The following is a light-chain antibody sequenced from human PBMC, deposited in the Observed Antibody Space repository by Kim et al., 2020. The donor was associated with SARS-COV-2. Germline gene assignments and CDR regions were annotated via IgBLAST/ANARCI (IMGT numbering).Light chain of an antibody. CDR2: DAS. CDR1: QTVSTSY. Sequence: LAPGESATLSCRASQTVSTSYLAWYQQKPGQAPRLLINDASRRATGIPDRFSGSGSGTDFTLTISRLEPEDFAVYYCQQYASSPTTFGGGTKVDIK. CDR3: QQYASSPTT. V-gene: IGKV3-20*01. J-gene: IGKJ4*01.